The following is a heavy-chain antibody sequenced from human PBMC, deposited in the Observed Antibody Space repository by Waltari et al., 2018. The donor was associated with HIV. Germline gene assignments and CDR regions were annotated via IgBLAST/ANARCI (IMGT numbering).Heavy chain of an antibody. J-gene: IGHJ4*02. D-gene: IGHD3-16*01. V-gene: IGHV3-74*01. CDR2: INSDGSST. CDR1: GFTFSSYW. CDR3: ASLYNYVWGSPPPFDY. Sequence: EVQLVESGGGLVQPGGSPRLSCAASGFTFSSYWMHWVRQAPGKGLVGVSRINSDGSSTNYADSVKGRFTISRDNAKNTVYLQMNSLRAEDTALYYCASLYNYVWGSPPPFDYWGQGTLVTVSS.